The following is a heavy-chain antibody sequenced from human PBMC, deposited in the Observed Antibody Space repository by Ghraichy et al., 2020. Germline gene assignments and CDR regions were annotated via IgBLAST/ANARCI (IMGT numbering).Heavy chain of an antibody. CDR1: GFTFSSYA. V-gene: IGHV3-23*01. D-gene: IGHD1-26*01. Sequence: GGSLRLSCAASGFTFSSYAMSWVLQAPGKGLEWVSAISGSGGSTYYADSVKGRFTISRDNSKNTLYLQMNSLRAEDTAVYYCAKAVVGGDAFDIWGQGTMVTVSS. CDR2: ISGSGGST. CDR3: AKAVVGGDAFDI. J-gene: IGHJ3*02.